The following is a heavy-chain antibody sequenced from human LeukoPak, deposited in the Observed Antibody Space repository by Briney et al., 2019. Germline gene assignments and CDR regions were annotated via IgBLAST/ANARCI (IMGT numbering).Heavy chain of an antibody. D-gene: IGHD5-18*01. J-gene: IGHJ4*02. V-gene: IGHV3-23*01. CDR3: AKDQGYSYYYLDY. CDR1: GFTINNHA. CDR2: INGNGAST. Sequence: PGGSLRLSCAGSGFTINNHAMSWGRQAPGKGLEWVSGINGNGASTYYSDSVKGRFTISRDNSKNTLYLQMSSLRAEDTAIYYCAKDQGYSYYYLDYWGQGTLVTVSS.